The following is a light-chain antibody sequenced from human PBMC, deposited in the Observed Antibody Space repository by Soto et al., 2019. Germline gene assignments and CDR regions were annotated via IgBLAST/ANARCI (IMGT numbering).Light chain of an antibody. Sequence: QSVLTQPPSASGTPGQSVTISCSGSTSSIGYNYVSWYQQLPGTAPKLLIYSDSERPSGVPDRFSASKSGTSASLAISGLRAEDEADYYCASWDDSLSGAVFGGGTKVTVL. CDR2: SDS. J-gene: IGLJ2*01. V-gene: IGLV1-47*02. CDR1: TSSIGYNY. CDR3: ASWDDSLSGAV.